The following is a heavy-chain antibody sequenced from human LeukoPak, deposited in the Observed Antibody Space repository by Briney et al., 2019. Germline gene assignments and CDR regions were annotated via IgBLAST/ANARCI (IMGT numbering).Heavy chain of an antibody. Sequence: SETLSLTCTVSGGSIGSSSYYWGWIRQPPGKGLEWIGSIYYSGSTYYNPSLKSRVTISVDTSKNQFSLKLSSVTAADTAVYYCARQGVATNQLDYWGQGTLVTVSS. CDR2: IYYSGST. V-gene: IGHV4-39*01. J-gene: IGHJ4*02. D-gene: IGHD6-13*01. CDR1: GGSIGSSSYY. CDR3: ARQGVATNQLDY.